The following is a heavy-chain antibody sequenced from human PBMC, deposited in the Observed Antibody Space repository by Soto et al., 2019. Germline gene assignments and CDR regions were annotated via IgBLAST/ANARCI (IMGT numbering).Heavy chain of an antibody. CDR3: ARGRDGDY. CDR2: ISAHNGNT. J-gene: IGHJ4*02. D-gene: IGHD6-6*01. Sequence: QVHLVQSGAEVKKPGAAVKVSCRGSGYGFTTYGITWVRQAPGQGLEWLAWISAHNGNTDDAHNLPGRVNVTRATSTSTAYMVLRCVRADDRAVYDCARGRDGDYWGQGALVTVSS. V-gene: IGHV1-18*01. CDR1: GYGFTTYG.